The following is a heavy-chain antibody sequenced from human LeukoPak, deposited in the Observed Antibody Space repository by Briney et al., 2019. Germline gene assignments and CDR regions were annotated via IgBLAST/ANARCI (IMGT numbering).Heavy chain of an antibody. CDR2: IKQDESEK. Sequence: GGSLRLSCAASGFTLGTFWMSWVRQAPGKGLEWVANIKQDESEKYYVDSVKGRFTISRDNAKNSLYLQMNSLRGEDTAVYYCARPRWSQFGPHDSWGPGTLVTVSS. V-gene: IGHV3-7*01. J-gene: IGHJ4*02. CDR3: ARPRWSQFGPHDS. CDR1: GFTLGTFW. D-gene: IGHD5-24*01.